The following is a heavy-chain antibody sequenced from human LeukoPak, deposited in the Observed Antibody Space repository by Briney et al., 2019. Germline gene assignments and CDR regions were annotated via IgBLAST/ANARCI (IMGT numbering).Heavy chain of an antibody. D-gene: IGHD2-21*02. Sequence: SETLSLTCAVYGGSFSGYYWSWIRQPPGKGLEWIGEIHHSKSSNYYPSLKSRVTISVDKSKNQFSLELNSVTAADTAVYYCARGGDWLFDYWGQGILVTVSS. CDR1: GGSFSGYY. V-gene: IGHV4-34*01. CDR3: ARGGDWLFDY. CDR2: IHHSKSS. J-gene: IGHJ4*02.